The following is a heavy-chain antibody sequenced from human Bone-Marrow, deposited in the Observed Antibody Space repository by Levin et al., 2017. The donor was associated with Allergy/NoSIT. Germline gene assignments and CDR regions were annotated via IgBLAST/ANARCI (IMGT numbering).Heavy chain of an antibody. D-gene: IGHD3-3*02. Sequence: PGESLKISCQASSYTFTDYYIHWVRQAPGQGLEWMGWINPRNGDADFIQKFQGRVTMTRDTSISTAYMELSRLTSDDTAVFYCAREGIYHSYGMDVWGQGTTVTVSS. CDR1: SYTFTDYY. J-gene: IGHJ6*02. CDR3: AREGIYHSYGMDV. V-gene: IGHV1-2*02. CDR2: INPRNGDA.